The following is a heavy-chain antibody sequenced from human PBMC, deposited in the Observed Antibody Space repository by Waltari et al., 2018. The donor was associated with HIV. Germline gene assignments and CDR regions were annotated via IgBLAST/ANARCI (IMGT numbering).Heavy chain of an antibody. J-gene: IGHJ4*02. CDR1: GGSISSSSYY. CDR2: IYYSGST. CDR3: ARGDYGDYPFGY. V-gene: IGHV4-39*07. D-gene: IGHD4-17*01. Sequence: QLQLQESGPELVKPSETLSLTCTVPGGSISSSSYYWGWFRQPPGKGLEWIGSIYYSGSTYYNPSLKSRVTISVDTSKNQFSLKLSSVTAADTAVYYCARGDYGDYPFGYWGQGTLVTVSS.